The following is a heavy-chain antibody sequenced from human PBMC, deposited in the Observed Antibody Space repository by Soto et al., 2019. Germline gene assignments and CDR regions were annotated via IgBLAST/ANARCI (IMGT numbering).Heavy chain of an antibody. CDR3: AKRGAKPTYYFDS. V-gene: IGHV3-23*01. CDR2: INTGGSA. D-gene: IGHD3-10*01. Sequence: GGSLRLSCAASGFTFNNYAMSWVRQPPGKGLEWVSTINTGGSAFYADSLKGHFTMSRDNTKNTLYLQMNSLRAEDTAIYYCAKRGAKPTYYFDSWGLGTLVTVYS. CDR1: GFTFNNYA. J-gene: IGHJ4*02.